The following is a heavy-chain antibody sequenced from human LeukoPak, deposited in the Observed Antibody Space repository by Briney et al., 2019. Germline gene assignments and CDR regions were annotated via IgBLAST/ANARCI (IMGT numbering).Heavy chain of an antibody. D-gene: IGHD1-26*01. Sequence: SETLSLTCTVSGGSISSSSYYWGWIRQPPGKGLEWIGSIYYSGSTYYNPSLKSRVTISVDTSKNQFSLKLSSVTAADTAVYYCARSGGSDFDYWGQGTLVTVSS. J-gene: IGHJ4*02. CDR1: GGSISSSSYY. CDR3: ARSGGSDFDY. V-gene: IGHV4-39*07. CDR2: IYYSGST.